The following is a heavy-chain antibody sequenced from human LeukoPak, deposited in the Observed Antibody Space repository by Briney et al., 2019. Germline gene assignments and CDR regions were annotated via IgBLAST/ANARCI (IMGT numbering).Heavy chain of an antibody. J-gene: IGHJ1*01. D-gene: IGHD2-15*01. CDR1: GFTFTNYA. Sequence: GGSLRLSCAASGFTFTNYAMSWVRQAPGKGLEWVSSLTSSGDTTYYADSVKGRFTVSRDNSKNTLYLQMNSLRAEDTAVYYCASEEIYCSGGSCCHGEYFQHWGQGTLVTVSS. V-gene: IGHV3-23*01. CDR3: ASEEIYCSGGSCCHGEYFQH. CDR2: LTSSGDTT.